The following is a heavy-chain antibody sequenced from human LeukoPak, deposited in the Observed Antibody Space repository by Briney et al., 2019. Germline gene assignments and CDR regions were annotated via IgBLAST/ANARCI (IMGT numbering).Heavy chain of an antibody. V-gene: IGHV3-30*03. CDR2: ISYDGSNK. Sequence: TGGSLRLSCAASGFTFSSYGMHWVRQAPGKGLEWVAVISYDGSNKYYAGSVKGRFTISRNNSKHTLYLQMNSLRAEDTAVYYCSGAYFDYWGQGTLVTVSS. J-gene: IGHJ4*02. CDR1: GFTFSSYG. CDR3: SGAYFDY. D-gene: IGHD7-27*01.